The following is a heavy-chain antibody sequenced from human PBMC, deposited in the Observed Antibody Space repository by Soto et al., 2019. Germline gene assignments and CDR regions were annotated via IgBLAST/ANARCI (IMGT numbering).Heavy chain of an antibody. CDR1: GGSISSSSYY. CDR2: IYYSGST. Sequence: SETLSLTCTVSGGSISSSSYYWGWIRQPPGKGLEWIGSIYYSGSTSYNPSLKSRVTISVDTSKNQFSLKLSSVTAADTAVYYCARGMGETYYYGMDVWGQGTTVTVSS. V-gene: IGHV4-39*01. J-gene: IGHJ6*02. D-gene: IGHD3-16*01. CDR3: ARGMGETYYYGMDV.